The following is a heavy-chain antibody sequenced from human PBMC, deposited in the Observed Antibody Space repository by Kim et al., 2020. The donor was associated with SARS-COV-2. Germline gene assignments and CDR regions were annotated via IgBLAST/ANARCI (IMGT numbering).Heavy chain of an antibody. D-gene: IGHD6-13*01. J-gene: IGHJ3*02. CDR1: GGSFSGYY. Sequence: SETLSLTCAVYGGSFSGYYWSWIRQPPGKGLEWIGEINHSGSTNYNPSLKSRVTISVDTSKNQFSLKLSSVTAADTAVYYCARRGRIAAAGTIRAFDIWGQGTMVTVSS. CDR3: ARRGRIAAAGTIRAFDI. CDR2: INHSGST. V-gene: IGHV4-34*01.